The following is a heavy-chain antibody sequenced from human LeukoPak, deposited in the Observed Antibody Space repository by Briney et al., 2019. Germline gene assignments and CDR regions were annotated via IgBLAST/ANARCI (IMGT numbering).Heavy chain of an antibody. CDR3: ARDLAYSLGY. V-gene: IGHV4-59*12. CDR2: IYYSGST. J-gene: IGHJ4*02. D-gene: IGHD2-21*01. Sequence: PSETLSLTCSVSGASISSYYWSWIRQPPGKGLEWIGFIYYSGSTNYSPSLKSRVTISVDTSKNQFSLKLSSVTAADTAVYYCARDLAYSLGYWGQGTLVTVSS. CDR1: GASISSYY.